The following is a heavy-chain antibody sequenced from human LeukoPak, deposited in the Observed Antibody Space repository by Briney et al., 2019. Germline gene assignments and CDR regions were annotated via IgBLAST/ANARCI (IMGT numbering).Heavy chain of an antibody. CDR3: ATWGNPLVVAAHSEYYYYYMDV. CDR1: GYTLTELS. J-gene: IGHJ6*03. D-gene: IGHD2-15*01. Sequence: ASVKVSCKVSGYTLTELSMHWVRQAPGKGLEWMGGFDPEDGETIYAQKFQGRVTMTEDTPTDTAYMELSSLRSEDTAVYYCATWGNPLVVAAHSEYYYYYMDVWGKGTTVTVSS. V-gene: IGHV1-24*01. CDR2: FDPEDGET.